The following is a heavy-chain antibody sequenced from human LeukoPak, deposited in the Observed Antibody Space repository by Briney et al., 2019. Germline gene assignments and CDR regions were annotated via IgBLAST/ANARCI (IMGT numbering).Heavy chain of an antibody. CDR2: IRSKANSYAT. V-gene: IGHV3-73*01. D-gene: IGHD3-22*01. CDR1: GFTFSGSA. Sequence: GSLRLSCAASGFTFSGSAMHWVRQASGKGLEWVGRIRSKANSYATAYAASVKGRFTISRDDSKNTAYLQMNSLKTEDTAVYYCARGSDSSGYYYVGGDAFDIWGQGTMVTVSS. CDR3: ARGSDSSGYYYVGGDAFDI. J-gene: IGHJ3*02.